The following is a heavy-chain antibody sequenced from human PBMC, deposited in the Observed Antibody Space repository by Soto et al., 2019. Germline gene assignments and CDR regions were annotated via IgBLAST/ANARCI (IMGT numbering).Heavy chain of an antibody. Sequence: EVQLVESGGGLVQPGGSLRLSCAASGFTFSSYSMNWVRQAPGKGLEWVSYISSSSSTIYYADSVKGRFTISRDNAKNSLYLQMNSLRDEDTAVYYCARDKASTVTTPLFDYWGQGTLVTVSS. CDR2: ISSSSSTI. V-gene: IGHV3-48*02. CDR1: GFTFSSYS. J-gene: IGHJ4*02. CDR3: ARDKASTVTTPLFDY. D-gene: IGHD4-4*01.